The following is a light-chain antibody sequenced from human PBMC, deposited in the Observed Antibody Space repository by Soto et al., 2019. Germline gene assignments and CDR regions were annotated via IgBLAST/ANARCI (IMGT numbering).Light chain of an antibody. CDR3: MQALQTIT. CDR1: QSISSW. V-gene: IGKV1-5*03. J-gene: IGKJ5*01. Sequence: DIQMTQSPSTLSASVGDIVSITFRASQSISSWLAWYQQKPGKAPKLLIYLGSNRASGVPDRFSGSGSGTDFTLKISRVEAEDVGVYYCMQALQTITFGQGTRLEI. CDR2: LGS.